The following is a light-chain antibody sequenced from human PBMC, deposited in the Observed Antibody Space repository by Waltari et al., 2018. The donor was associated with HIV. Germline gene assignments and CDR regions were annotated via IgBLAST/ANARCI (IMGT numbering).Light chain of an antibody. J-gene: IGLJ1*01. Sequence: QSALTQPASVSGSPGQSITISCTGTSSDVGSYNLVSWYQQHRGKAPKLMIYEGSKRPAGGSKRFAVCKSGYTDSLTIAGLQAEDEADYYCCSYAGSSTFYVFGTGTKVTVL. V-gene: IGLV2-23*01. CDR3: CSYAGSSTFYV. CDR1: SSDVGSYNL. CDR2: EGS.